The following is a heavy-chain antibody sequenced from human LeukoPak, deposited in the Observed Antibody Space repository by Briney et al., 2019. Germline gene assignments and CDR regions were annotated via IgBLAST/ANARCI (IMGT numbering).Heavy chain of an antibody. CDR1: GFTFSSYD. CDR3: AKDRSGSYYVYNY. V-gene: IGHV3-23*01. CDR2: ISASGAGT. Sequence: GGSLRLSCVVSGFTFSSYDMSWVRQAPGKGLEWVSGISASGAGTDYADSVKGRFTISRDNSKNTLYLQMNSLRAEDTAVYYCAKDRSGSYYVYNYWGQGTLVTVSS. D-gene: IGHD1-26*01. J-gene: IGHJ4*02.